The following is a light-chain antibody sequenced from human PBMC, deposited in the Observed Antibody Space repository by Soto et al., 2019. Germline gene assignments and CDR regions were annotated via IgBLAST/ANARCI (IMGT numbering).Light chain of an antibody. CDR2: DVS. V-gene: IGLV2-11*01. Sequence: QSVLTQPRSVSGSPGQSVTISCTGTSSDVGGYNYVSWYQQHPGKAPKLVIYDVSKRPSGVPDRFSGSKSANTASLTISGLQAEDEADYYCCSYAGNSLWVFGGVTKVNVL. CDR1: SSDVGGYNY. J-gene: IGLJ3*02. CDR3: CSYAGNSLWV.